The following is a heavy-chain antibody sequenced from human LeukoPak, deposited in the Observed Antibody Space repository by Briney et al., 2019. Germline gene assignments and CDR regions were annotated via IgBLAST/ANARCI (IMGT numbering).Heavy chain of an antibody. V-gene: IGHV3-23*01. J-gene: IGHJ4*02. CDR2: ISGSGGST. D-gene: IGHD6-19*01. CDR3: ARDLRYSSGWYPYL. Sequence: GGSLRLSCAASGFTFSSYAMSWVRQAPGKGLEWVSAISGSGGSTYYADSVKGRFTISRDNSKNTLYLQMNSLRAEDTAVYYCARDLRYSSGWYPYLWGQGTLVTVSS. CDR1: GFTFSSYA.